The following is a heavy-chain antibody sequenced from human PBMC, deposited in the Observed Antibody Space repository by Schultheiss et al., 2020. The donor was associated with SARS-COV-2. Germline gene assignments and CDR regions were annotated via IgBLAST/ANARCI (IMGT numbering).Heavy chain of an antibody. V-gene: IGHV3-66*02. CDR3: ARDRGKSSWYYFDY. CDR1: GFTVSSNY. CDR2: IYSGGST. Sequence: GESLKISCAASGFTVSSNYMSWVRQAPGKGLEWVSVIYSGGSTYYADSVKGRFTISRDNSKNTLYLQMNSLRAEDTAVYYCARDRGKSSWYYFDYWGQGTLVTVSS. D-gene: IGHD6-13*01. J-gene: IGHJ4*02.